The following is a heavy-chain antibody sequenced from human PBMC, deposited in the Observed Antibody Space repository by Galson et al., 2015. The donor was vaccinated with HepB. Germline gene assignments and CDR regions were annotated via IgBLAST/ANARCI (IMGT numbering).Heavy chain of an antibody. CDR2: INPSSGST. V-gene: IGHV1-46*01. CDR1: GYTFFSYF. J-gene: IGHJ4*02. CDR3: ARYLTLTSEAGGLDY. D-gene: IGHD3-9*01. Sequence: SVKVSCKASGYTFFSYFLHWVRQAPGQGLEWMAIINPSSGSTTFAQKFQGRVTMTRDTSTSTAYMELSSLRSEDTAIYYCARYLTLTSEAGGLDYWGQGTLVTVSS.